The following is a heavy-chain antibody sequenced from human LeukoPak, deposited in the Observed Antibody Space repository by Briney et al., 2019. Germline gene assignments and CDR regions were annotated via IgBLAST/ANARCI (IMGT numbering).Heavy chain of an antibody. V-gene: IGHV1-46*03. Sequence: GASVKVSCKASGYTFTGYYMHWVRQAPGQGLEWMGIINPSGGSTSYAQKFQGRVTMTRDTSTSTVYMELSSLRSEDTAVYYCARENAKKLRFLEWLPFGEYFQHWGQGTLVTVSS. CDR1: GYTFTGYY. CDR3: ARENAKKLRFLEWLPFGEYFQH. CDR2: INPSGGST. J-gene: IGHJ1*01. D-gene: IGHD3-3*01.